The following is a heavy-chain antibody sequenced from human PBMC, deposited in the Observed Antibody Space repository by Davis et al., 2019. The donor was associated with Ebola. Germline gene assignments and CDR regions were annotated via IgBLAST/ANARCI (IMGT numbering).Heavy chain of an antibody. D-gene: IGHD3-16*01. CDR3: ASHLGVHGMDV. J-gene: IGHJ6*02. V-gene: IGHV3-11*04. CDR1: GGSFSDYF. CDR2: ISTSGNYM. Sequence: LSLTCAVYGGSFSDYFWSWIRQSPGKGLEWVSYISTSGNYMYYADSVKGRFTVSRDNAKNSLYLQMNSLRAEDTAVYYCASHLGVHGMDVWGQGTAVTVSS.